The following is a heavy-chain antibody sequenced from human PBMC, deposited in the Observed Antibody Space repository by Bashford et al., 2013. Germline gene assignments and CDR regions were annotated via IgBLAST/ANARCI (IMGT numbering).Heavy chain of an antibody. D-gene: IGHD7-27*01. J-gene: IGHJ4*02. CDR3: ARDSGAGWNFDY. Sequence: VRQAPGKGLVWVSRVNGDGSSTRYADSVTGRFTISRDNAKNTVYVQMDSLRAEDTAVYYCARDSGAGWNFDYWGQGTLVTVSS. V-gene: IGHV3-74*01. CDR2: VNGDGSST.